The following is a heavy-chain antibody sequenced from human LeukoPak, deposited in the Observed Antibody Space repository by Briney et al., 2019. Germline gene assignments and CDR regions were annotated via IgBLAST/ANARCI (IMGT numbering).Heavy chain of an antibody. Sequence: PSETLSLTCTVSGGSISSYYWSWIRQPPGKGLEWSGYIYYSGSTNYNPSLKSRVTISVDTSKNQFSLKLSSVTAADTAVYYCARGPYSSSVRAFDIWGQGTMVTVSS. CDR3: ARGPYSSSVRAFDI. V-gene: IGHV4-59*01. D-gene: IGHD6-6*01. CDR1: GGSISSYY. J-gene: IGHJ3*02. CDR2: IYYSGST.